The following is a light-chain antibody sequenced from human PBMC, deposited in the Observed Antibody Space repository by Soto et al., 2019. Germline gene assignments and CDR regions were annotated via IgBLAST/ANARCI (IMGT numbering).Light chain of an antibody. J-gene: IGKJ1*01. CDR2: KAS. Sequence: DIQMTQSPSTLSVSVGDRVTITCRASQSISSWLAWYQQKPGKAPNLLIHKASHLESGVPSRFSGSGSGTEFTLTISSLQPGDFATYYCQHYNTYPWTLGQGTKVDIK. CDR1: QSISSW. CDR3: QHYNTYPWT. V-gene: IGKV1-5*03.